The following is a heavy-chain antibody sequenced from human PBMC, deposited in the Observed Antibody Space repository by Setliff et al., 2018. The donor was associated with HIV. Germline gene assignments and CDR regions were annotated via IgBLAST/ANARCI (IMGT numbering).Heavy chain of an antibody. CDR1: GFTFSSSW. J-gene: IGHJ4*02. CDR2: IKEDGSET. Sequence: SCAASGFTFSSSWMSWVRQAPGKGLEWVANIKEDGSETSYADSVKGRFTISRDNAKNSLYLQMNGLRAEDTAVYYCGRDRIESAIGHWGQGTLVTVSS. CDR3: GRDRIESAIGH. V-gene: IGHV3-7*01. D-gene: IGHD2-21*01.